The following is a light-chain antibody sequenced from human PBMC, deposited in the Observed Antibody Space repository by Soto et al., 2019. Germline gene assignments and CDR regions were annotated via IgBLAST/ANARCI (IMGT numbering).Light chain of an antibody. CDR3: CSYAGRSSL. CDR2: EDS. CDR1: SSDIGSYDL. J-gene: IGLJ3*02. V-gene: IGLV2-23*01. Sequence: QPVLTQPASVSGSPGQSITISCTGTSSDIGSYDLVSWYQQHPGKAPKLMIYEDSKRPSGVSNRFSGSKSGNTASLTISGLQAEDEADYYCCSYAGRSSLFGGGTKVTVL.